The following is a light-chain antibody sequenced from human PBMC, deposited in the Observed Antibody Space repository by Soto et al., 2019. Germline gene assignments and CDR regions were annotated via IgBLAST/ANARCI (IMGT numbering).Light chain of an antibody. Sequence: QSVLTQPISVSGSPGQSITISCTGNSSDVGGYNYVSWYQQHPGKAPKLMIYEVNKRPSGVPDRFSGSKSGNTASLTVSGLQAEDEADYYCSSYAGSSNVFGTGTKVTVL. CDR1: SSDVGGYNY. CDR3: SSYAGSSNV. V-gene: IGLV2-8*01. J-gene: IGLJ1*01. CDR2: EVN.